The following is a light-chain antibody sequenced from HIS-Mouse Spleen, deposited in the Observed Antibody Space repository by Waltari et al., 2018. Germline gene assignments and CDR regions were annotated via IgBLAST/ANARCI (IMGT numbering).Light chain of an antibody. CDR1: SSNIGAGHD. V-gene: IGLV1-40*01. J-gene: IGLJ1*01. CDR2: GNR. CDR3: QSYDSSLSGYV. Sequence: QSVLTQPPSVSGAPGQRVTISCTGSSSNIGAGHDVHWYQQLPGTAPKLLIYGNRNRPSGVLDRFSGSTSGSSACLSITGLQAEAEDDYYCQSYDSSLSGYVFGTGTKVTVL.